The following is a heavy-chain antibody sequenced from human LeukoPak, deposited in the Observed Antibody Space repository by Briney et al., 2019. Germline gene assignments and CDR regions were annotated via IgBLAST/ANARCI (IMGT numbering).Heavy chain of an antibody. CDR3: ARVQVLAYAFGI. CDR1: GDSVSSNSAA. V-gene: IGHV6-1*01. CDR2: TYCRSKWYN. Sequence: SQTLSLTCAISGDSVSSNSAAWNWIRQSPSRGLEWLASTYCRSKWYNDYAVFVRSRITINPDTSKNQFSLQLNSVTPEDTAVYYCARVQVLAYAFGIWGQGTMVTVSS. J-gene: IGHJ3*02.